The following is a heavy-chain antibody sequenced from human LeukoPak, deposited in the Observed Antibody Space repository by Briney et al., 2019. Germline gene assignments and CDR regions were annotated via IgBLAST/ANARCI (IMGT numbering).Heavy chain of an antibody. D-gene: IGHD1-26*01. CDR1: GVTLSNYA. J-gene: IGHJ2*01. CDR3: AKDRTVGASYWYFDL. CDR2: ISSSGSGGNT. V-gene: IGHV3-23*01. Sequence: GGSLRPSCVASGVTLSNYAMSWARQAPGKGLEWVSGISSSGSGGNTYYADSVKGRFTISGDSSRNTLFLHMNTLRAEDTAIYYCAKDRTVGASYWYFDLWGRGTLVTVSS.